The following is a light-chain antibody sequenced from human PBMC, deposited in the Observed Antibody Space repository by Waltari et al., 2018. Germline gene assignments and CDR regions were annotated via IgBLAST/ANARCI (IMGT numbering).Light chain of an antibody. CDR3: CSYAGSKFYV. CDR1: SSSVGTYNL. Sequence: QSALTQPASVSGSPGQSIPISCTGTSSSVGTYNLFSWYQQHPGKGPKLMIYEVTKRPSGVSNRFSGSKSGNTASLTISGLQAEDEAEYYCCSYAGSKFYVFGTGTKVTVL. J-gene: IGLJ1*01. V-gene: IGLV2-23*02. CDR2: EVT.